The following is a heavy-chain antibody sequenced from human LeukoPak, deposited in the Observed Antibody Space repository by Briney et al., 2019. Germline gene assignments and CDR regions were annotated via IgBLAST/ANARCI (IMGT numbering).Heavy chain of an antibody. J-gene: IGHJ6*02. Sequence: GGSLRLSCAAYGFDFSAFGMNWVRQAPGKGLEWVAVISYDGSQKYYADSVKGRFTISRDNSKNTVYLQMNSLSAEDTAVYYCARGRQLWLKNYYYYYYGMDVWGQGTTVTVSS. V-gene: IGHV3-30*03. D-gene: IGHD5-18*01. CDR1: GFDFSAFG. CDR2: ISYDGSQK. CDR3: ARGRQLWLKNYYYYYYGMDV.